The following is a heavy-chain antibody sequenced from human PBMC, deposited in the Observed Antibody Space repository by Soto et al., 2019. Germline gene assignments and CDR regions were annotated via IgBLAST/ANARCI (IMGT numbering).Heavy chain of an antibody. V-gene: IGHV1-46*01. Sequence: GASVKVSCKASGGTFSSYAISWVRQAPGQGLEWMGVINPSGGSTRYAQKFQGRVTMTRDTSTSTVYMELSSLRSEDTAVYYCARDQGDSSGYYPPAFDIWGQGTMVTVSS. D-gene: IGHD3-22*01. CDR3: ARDQGDSSGYYPPAFDI. J-gene: IGHJ3*02. CDR2: INPSGGST. CDR1: GGTFSSYA.